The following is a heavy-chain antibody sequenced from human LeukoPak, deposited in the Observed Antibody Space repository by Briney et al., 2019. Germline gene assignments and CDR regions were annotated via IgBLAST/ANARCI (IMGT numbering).Heavy chain of an antibody. Sequence: ASVKVSCKASGYTFTIYAMHWVRQAPGQRLEWMGWINAGNGNTKYSQEFQGRVTITRDTSASTAYMELSSLRSEDMAVYYCARASPEYYYDSSANAFDIWGQGTMVTVSS. CDR1: GYTFTIYA. J-gene: IGHJ3*02. CDR3: ARASPEYYYDSSANAFDI. D-gene: IGHD3-22*01. V-gene: IGHV1-3*03. CDR2: INAGNGNT.